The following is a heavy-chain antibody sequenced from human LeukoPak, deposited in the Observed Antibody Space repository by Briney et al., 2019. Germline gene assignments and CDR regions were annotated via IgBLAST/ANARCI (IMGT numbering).Heavy chain of an antibody. CDR2: IYHSGST. J-gene: IGHJ4*02. V-gene: IGHV4-38-2*01. CDR3: ARGRGITFGGVIVNLYFDY. CDR1: GYSISSGYY. D-gene: IGHD3-16*02. Sequence: SETLSLTCAVSGYSISSGYYWGWIRQPPGKGLEWIGSIYHSGSTYYNPSLKSRVTISVDTSKNQFSLKLNSVTAADTAVYYCARGRGITFGGVIVNLYFDYWGQGTLVTVSS.